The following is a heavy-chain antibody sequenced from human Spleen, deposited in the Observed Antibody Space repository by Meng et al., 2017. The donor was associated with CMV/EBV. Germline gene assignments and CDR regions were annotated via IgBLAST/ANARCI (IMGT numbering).Heavy chain of an antibody. Sequence: GGSLRLSCAASGFTFSTYAMHWVRQAPGKGLEWVSYISSSSSTIYYADSVKGRFTISRDNAKNSLYLQMNSLRAEDTAVYYCARDLDYWGQGTLVTVSS. V-gene: IGHV3-48*04. CDR1: GFTFSTYA. J-gene: IGHJ4*02. CDR2: ISSSSSTI. CDR3: ARDLDY.